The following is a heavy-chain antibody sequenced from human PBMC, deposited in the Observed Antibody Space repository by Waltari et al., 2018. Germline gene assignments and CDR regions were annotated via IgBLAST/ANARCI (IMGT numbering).Heavy chain of an antibody. CDR2: IYYSGST. Sequence: QLQLQESGPGLVKPSETLSLTCTVSGGSISSSSYYWGWIRQPPGKGLEWIGSIYYSGSTYYNPSLKSRVTISVDTSKNQFSLKLSSVTAADTAVYYCAREGDSSSSINWFDPWGQGTLVTVSS. J-gene: IGHJ5*02. D-gene: IGHD6-13*01. CDR1: GGSISSSSYY. V-gene: IGHV4-39*07. CDR3: AREGDSSSSINWFDP.